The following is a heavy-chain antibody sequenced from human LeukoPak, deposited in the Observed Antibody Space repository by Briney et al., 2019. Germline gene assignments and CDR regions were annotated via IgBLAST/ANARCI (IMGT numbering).Heavy chain of an antibody. Sequence: SQTLSLTCAVSGGSISSGCYSWSWIRQPPGKGLEWIGYIYHSGSTYYNPSLKSRVTISVDRSKNQFSLKLSSVTAADTAVYYCARVGNYYGSGSYWFDPWGQGTLVTVSS. J-gene: IGHJ5*02. CDR3: ARVGNYYGSGSYWFDP. CDR1: GGSISSGCYS. V-gene: IGHV4-30-2*01. CDR2: IYHSGST. D-gene: IGHD3-10*01.